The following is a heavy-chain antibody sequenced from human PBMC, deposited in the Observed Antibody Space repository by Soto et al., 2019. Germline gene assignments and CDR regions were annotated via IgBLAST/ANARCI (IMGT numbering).Heavy chain of an antibody. CDR1: GFTFSSYG. J-gene: IGHJ4*02. V-gene: IGHV3-30*18. CDR3: AKNQDFGY. CDR2: ISYDGSNK. Sequence: PGGSLRLSCAASGFTFSSYGMHWVRQAPGKGLEWVAVISYDGSNKYYADSVKGRFTISRDNSKNTLYLQMNSLRAEDTAVYYCAKNQDFGYWGQGTLVTVSS. D-gene: IGHD2-15*01.